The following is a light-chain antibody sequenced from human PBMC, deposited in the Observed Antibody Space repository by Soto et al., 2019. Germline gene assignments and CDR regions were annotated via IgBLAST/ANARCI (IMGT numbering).Light chain of an antibody. J-gene: IGKJ4*01. Sequence: TQSPATLSLSAGERATLSCRASHSVTRSLAWYQQKPGQAPRLVIYDASTRATGIPARFSGSESGTEFTLTISSLQSEDFAVYYWQNYSKWPPEITFGGGTRVDVK. CDR3: QNYSKWPPEIT. CDR2: DAS. CDR1: HSVTRS. V-gene: IGKV3D-15*01.